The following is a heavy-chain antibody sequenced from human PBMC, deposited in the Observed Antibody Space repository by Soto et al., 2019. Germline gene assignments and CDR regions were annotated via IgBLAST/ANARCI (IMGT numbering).Heavy chain of an antibody. D-gene: IGHD7-27*01. CDR2: IYYSGST. Sequence: QVQLQESGPGLVKPSQTLSLTCTVSGGSISSGGYYWSWIRQHPGKGLEWIGYIYYSGSTYYNPSPKSRVTISVDRCKNQFSLKLSSVTAADTAVYYCARDNTFMGIGMDVWGQGTTVTVSS. CDR1: GGSISSGGYY. CDR3: ARDNTFMGIGMDV. V-gene: IGHV4-31*03. J-gene: IGHJ6*02.